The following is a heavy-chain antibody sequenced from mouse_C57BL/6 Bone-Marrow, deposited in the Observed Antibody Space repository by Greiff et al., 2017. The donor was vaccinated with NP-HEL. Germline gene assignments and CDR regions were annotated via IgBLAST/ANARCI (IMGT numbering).Heavy chain of an antibody. J-gene: IGHJ3*01. Sequence: VKLMESGPVLVQPSQSLSITCTVSGFSLTSYGVHWVRQSPGKGLEWLGVICRGGSTDYNSAFMSRLSITKDKSKSQVVFKRNSRQADDTAIYYCDKKDHGYSVFAYGGQGTLVTVSA. CDR1: GFSLTSYG. CDR3: DKKDHGYSVFAY. V-gene: IGHV2-5*01. CDR2: ICRGGST. D-gene: IGHD2-3*01.